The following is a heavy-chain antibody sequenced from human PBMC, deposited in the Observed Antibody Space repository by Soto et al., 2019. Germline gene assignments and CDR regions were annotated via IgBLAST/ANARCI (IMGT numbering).Heavy chain of an antibody. Sequence: SETLSLTCTVSGGSVSSGSYYWSWIRQPPGKGLEWIGYIYYSGSTNYNPSLKSRVTISVDTSKNQFSLKLSSVTAADTAVYYCARFITTYYYYGMDVWGQGTTVTVSS. V-gene: IGHV4-61*01. D-gene: IGHD4-4*01. J-gene: IGHJ6*02. CDR1: GGSVSSGSYY. CDR2: IYYSGST. CDR3: ARFITTYYYYGMDV.